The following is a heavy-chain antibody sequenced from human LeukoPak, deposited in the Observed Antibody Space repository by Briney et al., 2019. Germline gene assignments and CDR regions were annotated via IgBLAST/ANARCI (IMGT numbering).Heavy chain of an antibody. Sequence: SETLSLTCAVYGGSFSGYYWSWIRQPPGKGLEWIGEINHSGSTNYNPSLKSRVTISVDTSKNQFSLKLSSVTAADTAVYYCARGGLVEYSNYRYYYYYYGMDVWGQGTTVTVSS. V-gene: IGHV4-34*01. CDR2: INHSGST. D-gene: IGHD4-11*01. CDR1: GGSFSGYY. CDR3: ARGGLVEYSNYRYYYYYYGMDV. J-gene: IGHJ6*02.